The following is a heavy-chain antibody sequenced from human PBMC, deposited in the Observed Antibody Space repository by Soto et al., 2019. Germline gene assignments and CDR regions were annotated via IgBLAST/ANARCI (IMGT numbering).Heavy chain of an antibody. D-gene: IGHD3-3*01. CDR1: GFTFSSYA. V-gene: IGHV3-30-3*01. Sequence: GGSLRLSCAASGFTFSSYAMHWVRQAPGKGLEWVAVISYDGSNKYYADSVKGRFTISRDNSKNTLYLQMNSLRAEDTAVYYCARHKRDLRFLEWSYYFDYWGQGTLVTLSS. CDR2: ISYDGSNK. CDR3: ARHKRDLRFLEWSYYFDY. J-gene: IGHJ4*02.